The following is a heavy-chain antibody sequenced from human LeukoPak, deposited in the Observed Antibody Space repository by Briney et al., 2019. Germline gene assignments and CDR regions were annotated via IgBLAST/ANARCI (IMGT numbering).Heavy chain of an antibody. J-gene: IGHJ4*02. CDR3: AREMVRGVIASSSVY. CDR1: GGTFSSYA. D-gene: IGHD3-10*01. V-gene: IGHV1-69*13. CDR2: IIPIFGTA. Sequence: GASVKVSCKASGGTFSSYAISWVRRAPGQGLEWMGGIIPIFGTANYAQKFQGRVTTTADESTSTAYMELSSLRSEDTAVYYCAREMVRGVIASSSVYWGQGTLVTVSS.